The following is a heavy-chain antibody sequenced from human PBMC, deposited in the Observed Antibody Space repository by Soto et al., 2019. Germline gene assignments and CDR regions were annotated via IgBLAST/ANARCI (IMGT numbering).Heavy chain of an antibody. CDR3: VRDQIYAFDM. CDR1: GFTFSSYS. J-gene: IGHJ3*02. V-gene: IGHV3-48*01. CDR2: IRGVSDVI. D-gene: IGHD3-3*01. Sequence: EVHLVEAGGELVQPGGSLRLSCVASGFTFSSYSMNWVRQVPGKGLEWVSYIRGVSDVIYYADSVKGRFTISRDNAKNSLYLQRNILRAEDTAVSYCVRDQIYAFDMWGAGTMVTVSS.